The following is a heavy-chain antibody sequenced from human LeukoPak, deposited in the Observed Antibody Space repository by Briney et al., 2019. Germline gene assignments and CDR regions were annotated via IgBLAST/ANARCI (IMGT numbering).Heavy chain of an antibody. CDR1: GGSISRYY. J-gene: IGHJ3*02. D-gene: IGHD1-7*01. V-gene: IGHV4-59*01. Sequence: SETLSLTCTVSGGSISRYYWSWIRQPPGKGLEWIGNIYYSGSTNYNPSLKSRVTISVDTSKNQFSLKLSSVTAADTAVYYCARDGLNWEELYLGIDIWGQGTMVTVSS. CDR3: ARDGLNWEELYLGIDI. CDR2: IYYSGST.